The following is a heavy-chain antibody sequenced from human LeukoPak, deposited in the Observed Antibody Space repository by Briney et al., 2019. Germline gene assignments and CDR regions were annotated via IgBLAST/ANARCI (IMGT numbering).Heavy chain of an antibody. D-gene: IGHD2-21*01. J-gene: IGHJ6*03. CDR1: GASISSGSYY. CDR2: IYTSGST. Sequence: TLSLPCTVSGASISSGSYYWSWIRPPAGEGLEWIGRIYTSGSTNYNPSLKSRLAISIDTSKNQFSLKLSSVTAADTAVYHCAREPADPGHLVVLAVVGCMDVWGNGTTVTVSS. V-gene: IGHV4-61*02. CDR3: AREPADPGHLVVLAVVGCMDV.